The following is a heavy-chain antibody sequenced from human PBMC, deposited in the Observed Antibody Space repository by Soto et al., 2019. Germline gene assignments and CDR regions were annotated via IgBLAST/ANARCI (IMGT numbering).Heavy chain of an antibody. J-gene: IGHJ5*02. CDR3: AGRPASGASLA. V-gene: IGHV4-34*01. D-gene: IGHD1-26*01. CDR1: GGSFNDYQ. CDR2: VSHTGDT. Sequence: SETLSLTCEVSGGSFNDYQWAWIRQSPEKGLEWIGEVSHTGDTNSKPSLMSRLTMSVGTSKNQFSLKLSSVTSADSAIYFCAGRPASGASLAWGQGILVTRS.